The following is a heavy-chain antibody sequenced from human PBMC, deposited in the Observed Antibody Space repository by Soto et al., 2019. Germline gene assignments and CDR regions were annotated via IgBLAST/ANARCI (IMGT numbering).Heavy chain of an antibody. CDR1: GFTFSSYG. CDR3: ARDGAGYSSGWYQRGGFDY. J-gene: IGHJ4*02. D-gene: IGHD6-19*01. Sequence: QVQLVESGGGVVQPGRSLRLSCAASGFTFSSYGMHWVRQAPGKGLEWVAVIWYDGSNKYYADSVKGRFTISRDHSKNTLYLQMNSLSAEDTAVYYCARDGAGYSSGWYQRGGFDYWGQGTLVTVSS. CDR2: IWYDGSNK. V-gene: IGHV3-33*01.